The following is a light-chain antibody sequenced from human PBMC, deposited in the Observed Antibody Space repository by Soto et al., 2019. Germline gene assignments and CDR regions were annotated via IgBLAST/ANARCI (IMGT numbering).Light chain of an antibody. J-gene: IGLJ1*01. CDR3: TSYTSTSPYV. CDR2: EVS. Sequence: QSALTQPASVSGSPGQSITISCTGSSNDVGGYNYVSWYQQHPGQAPKLIIYEVSDRPAGVSPRFSGSKSGNTASLTISVLQVEDEADYCCTSYTSTSPYVFGSGTKVTVL. V-gene: IGLV2-14*01. CDR1: SNDVGGYNY.